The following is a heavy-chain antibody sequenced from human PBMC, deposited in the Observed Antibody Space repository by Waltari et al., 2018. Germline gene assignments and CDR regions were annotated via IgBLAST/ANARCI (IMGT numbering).Heavy chain of an antibody. Sequence: QVQLVESGGGVVQPGRSLRLSCAASGINFSASAIHCVRQTPGRGLEWVSVIWNDGSYQYYADSVKGRFTISRDNSKNTLYLQMNSLRVEDTGVYYCAKANGSGGFLVDFWGQGTLVTVSS. V-gene: IGHV3-33*06. CDR3: AKANGSGGFLVDF. CDR1: GINFSASA. CDR2: IWNDGSYQ. D-gene: IGHD3-10*01. J-gene: IGHJ4*02.